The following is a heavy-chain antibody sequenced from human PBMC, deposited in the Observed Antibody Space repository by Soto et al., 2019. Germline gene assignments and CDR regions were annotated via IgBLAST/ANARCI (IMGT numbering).Heavy chain of an antibody. CDR1: GFTFDDYG. CDR3: ARAPGYCSSTSCYGEYYMDV. CDR2: INWNGGST. J-gene: IGHJ6*03. V-gene: IGHV3-20*01. Sequence: GGSLRLSCAASGFTFDDYGMSWVRQAPGKGLEWVSGINWNGGSTGYADSVKGRFTISRDNAKNSLYLQMNSQRAEDTALYHWARAPGYCSSTSCYGEYYMDVWGKGTTVTVSS. D-gene: IGHD2-2*01.